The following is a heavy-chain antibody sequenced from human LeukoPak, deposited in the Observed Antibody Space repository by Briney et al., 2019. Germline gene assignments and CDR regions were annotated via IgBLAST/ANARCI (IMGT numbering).Heavy chain of an antibody. CDR3: ARASQTYSSGWYGDYFDY. J-gene: IGHJ4*02. Sequence: PGGSLRLSCAASGFTFSSYVMHWVRQAPGKGLEWVAVISYDGSNKYYADSVKGRFTISRDNSKNTLYLQMNSLRAEDTAVYYCARASQTYSSGWYGDYFDYWGQGTLVTVSS. D-gene: IGHD6-19*01. V-gene: IGHV3-30*04. CDR1: GFTFSSYV. CDR2: ISYDGSNK.